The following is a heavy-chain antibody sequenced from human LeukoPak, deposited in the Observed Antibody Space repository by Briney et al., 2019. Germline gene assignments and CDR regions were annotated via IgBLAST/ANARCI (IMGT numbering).Heavy chain of an antibody. D-gene: IGHD4-11*01. CDR2: INTNTGNP. V-gene: IGHV7-4-1*02. J-gene: IGHJ5*02. CDR3: ARELPIGYSNFPLSIGP. CDR1: GYTFTSYA. Sequence: GASVKVSCKASGYTFTSYAMNWVRQAPGQGLEWMGWINTNTGNPTYAQGFTGRFVFSLDTSVSTAYLQISSLKAEDTAVYYCARELPIGYSNFPLSIGPWGQGTLVTASS.